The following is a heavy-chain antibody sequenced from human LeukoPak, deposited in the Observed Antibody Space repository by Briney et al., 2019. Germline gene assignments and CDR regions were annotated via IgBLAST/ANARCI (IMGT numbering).Heavy chain of an antibody. CDR3: ARLPNHNNYDILTGFYLKYYFDY. D-gene: IGHD3-9*01. V-gene: IGHV4-39*01. J-gene: IGHJ4*02. CDR2: FDFSGTT. Sequence: SETLSLTCSVSGGPISSSSYYWGWIRQPPGKALEWIGSFDFSGTTYHNPSLKSRVTISGDTSRNRFSLKLSSVTAADTAVYYCARLPNHNNYDILTGFYLKYYFDYWGQGTLVTVSS. CDR1: GGPISSSSYY.